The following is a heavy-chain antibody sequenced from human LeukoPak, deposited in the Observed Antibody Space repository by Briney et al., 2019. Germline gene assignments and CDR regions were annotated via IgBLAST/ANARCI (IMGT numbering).Heavy chain of an antibody. CDR3: ARKGGTRGPLNY. Sequence: GESLRLSCAASGFTFSNYWMSWVRQAPGKGLEWVANIQQDGSETYYVDSVKGRFTISRDNAKNSLFLQMNSLTAEDTAVYYCARKGGTRGPLNYWGQGTLVTVSS. J-gene: IGHJ4*02. V-gene: IGHV3-7*01. CDR2: IQQDGSET. CDR1: GFTFSNYW. D-gene: IGHD2-8*01.